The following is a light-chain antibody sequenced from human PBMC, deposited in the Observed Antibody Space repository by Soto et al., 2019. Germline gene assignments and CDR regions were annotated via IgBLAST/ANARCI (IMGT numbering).Light chain of an antibody. CDR3: ATWDDSLYGMV. Sequence: QSVLTQPHSASGTPGQRVTISCSGSSSNIGRNPVNWYLQLPGTAPKLLIYSNNQRPSGVPDRVSASKSGTSASLTISGLQSEDEADYYCATWDDSLYGMVFGRGTKLTVL. V-gene: IGLV1-44*01. CDR1: SSNIGRNP. J-gene: IGLJ2*01. CDR2: SNN.